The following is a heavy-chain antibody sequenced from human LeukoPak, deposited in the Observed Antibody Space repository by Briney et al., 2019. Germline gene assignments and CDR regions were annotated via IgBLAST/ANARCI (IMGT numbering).Heavy chain of an antibody. D-gene: IGHD3-3*01. J-gene: IGHJ4*02. CDR3: ARRTYYDFWSKRPPFDY. CDR2: IYYSGST. CDR1: DGSISSSSYY. V-gene: IGHV4-39*01. Sequence: SETLSLTCTVSDGSISSSSYYWGWIRQPPGKGLEWIGSIYYSGSTYYNPSLKSRVTISVDTSKNQFSLKLSSVTTADTAVYYCARRTYYDFWSKRPPFDYWGQGTLVTVSS.